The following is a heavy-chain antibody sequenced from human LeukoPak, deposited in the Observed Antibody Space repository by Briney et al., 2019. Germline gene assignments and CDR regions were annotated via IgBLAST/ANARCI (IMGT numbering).Heavy chain of an antibody. CDR2: ISGSGGST. Sequence: GGSLRLSCAASGFTFSSYAMSWVRQAPGKGLEWVSAISGSGGSTYYADSVKGRFTISRDNSKNTLYLQMNSLRAEDTAVYYCAKDPDSSSYGFVYYFDYWGQGTLVTVSS. J-gene: IGHJ4*02. CDR3: AKDPDSSSYGFVYYFDY. CDR1: GFTFSSYA. D-gene: IGHD6-6*01. V-gene: IGHV3-23*01.